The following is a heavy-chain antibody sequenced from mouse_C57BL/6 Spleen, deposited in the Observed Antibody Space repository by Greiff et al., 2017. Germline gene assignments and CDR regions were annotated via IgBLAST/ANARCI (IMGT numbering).Heavy chain of an antibody. CDR2: IDPEDGDT. V-gene: IGHV14-1*01. CDR1: GFNIKDYY. J-gene: IGHJ1*03. D-gene: IGHD2-5*01. CDR3: TFYSNYEYFDV. Sequence: EVQLQESGAELVRPGASVKLSCTASGFNIKDYYMHWVKQRPEQGLEWIGRIDPEDGDTEYDPKFQGKATITADTSSNTAYLQRSSLTSEDTAVYYCTFYSNYEYFDVWGTGTTVTVSS.